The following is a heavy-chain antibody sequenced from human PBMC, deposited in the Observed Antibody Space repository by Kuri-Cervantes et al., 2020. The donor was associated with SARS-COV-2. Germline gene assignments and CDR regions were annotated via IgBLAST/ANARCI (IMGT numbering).Heavy chain of an antibody. J-gene: IGHJ1*01. Sequence: VKVSCKASGGTFSSYAISWVRQAPGQGLEWMGRIIPIFGIANYAQKLQGRVTITADKSTSTAYMELSSLRSEDTAVYYCARARLAKEAVAGNEYFQHWGQGTLVTVSS. CDR3: ARARLAKEAVAGNEYFQH. D-gene: IGHD6-19*01. CDR2: IIPIFGIA. V-gene: IGHV1-69*10. CDR1: GGTFSSYA.